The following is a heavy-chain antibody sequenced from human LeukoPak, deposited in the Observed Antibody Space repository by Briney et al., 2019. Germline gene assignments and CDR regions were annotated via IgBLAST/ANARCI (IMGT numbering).Heavy chain of an antibody. Sequence: SVSISCTASGGTFSSYAISWVRQAPGEGVEWMGGIIPILGIANYAQKFQGRVTLTPDKSTSPAYMELSSLRSEDTAVYYCPRQGVDYDFWSGYYPSYGMDVWGQGTTVTVSS. J-gene: IGHJ6*02. CDR3: PRQGVDYDFWSGYYPSYGMDV. CDR1: GGTFSSYA. V-gene: IGHV1-69*04. D-gene: IGHD3-3*01. CDR2: IIPILGIA.